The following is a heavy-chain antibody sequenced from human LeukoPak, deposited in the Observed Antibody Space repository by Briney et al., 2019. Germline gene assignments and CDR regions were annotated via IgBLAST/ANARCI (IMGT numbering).Heavy chain of an antibody. Sequence: SDTLSLTCAVSDYAISSNNWWGWVRQPPGKGVDWIGYIYYTGSTYYNPSLKSRVTMSVDTSKNHFSLKLTSVTAGDTAVYYCARKVAGLLYFDNWGQGTLVTVSS. V-gene: IGHV4-28*01. D-gene: IGHD6-19*01. CDR2: IYYTGST. CDR1: DYAISSNNW. CDR3: ARKVAGLLYFDN. J-gene: IGHJ4*02.